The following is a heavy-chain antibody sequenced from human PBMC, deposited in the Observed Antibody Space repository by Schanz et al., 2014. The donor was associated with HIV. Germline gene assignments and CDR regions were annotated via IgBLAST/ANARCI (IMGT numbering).Heavy chain of an antibody. CDR2: ISYDGSNE. J-gene: IGHJ4*02. D-gene: IGHD2-2*01. CDR3: ARGPSLVIVPAATDPRFDY. CDR1: GFIFRTHG. V-gene: IGHV3-30*03. Sequence: QVRLVETGGGVVQPGRSLRLSCAASGFIFRTHGMHWVRQAPGKGLEWVAVISYDGSNEYYGDSVKGRFTISRDNSKNTLYLQMNSLRAEDTAVYYCARGPSLVIVPAATDPRFDYWGQGTLVTVSS.